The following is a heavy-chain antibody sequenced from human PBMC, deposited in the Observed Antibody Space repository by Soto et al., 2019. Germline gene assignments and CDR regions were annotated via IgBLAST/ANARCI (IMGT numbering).Heavy chain of an antibody. J-gene: IGHJ6*02. CDR3: ARDSSSWYPDYYGMDV. D-gene: IGHD6-13*01. V-gene: IGHV3-53*01. CDR1: GFTVSSNY. CDR2: IYSGGST. Sequence: GGSLRLSCAASGFTVSSNYMSWVRQAPGKGLEWVSVIYSGGSTYYADSVKGRFTISRDNSKNTLYLQMNSLRAEDTAVYYCARDSSSWYPDYYGMDVWGQGTTVTVSS.